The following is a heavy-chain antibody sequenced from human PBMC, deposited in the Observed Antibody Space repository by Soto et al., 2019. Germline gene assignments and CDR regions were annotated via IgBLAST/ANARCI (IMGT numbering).Heavy chain of an antibody. D-gene: IGHD3-22*01. CDR3: AREAYHYDSSGYYH. CDR2: ISSSSRNT. J-gene: IGHJ5*02. Sequence: GGSLRLSCAASGFTFSSNSMNWVRQPPGEGLVWVSCISSSSRNTYYAESVKGRFTISRDNAKNTLYLQMNSLTAEDTAVYYCAREAYHYDSSGYYHWGQGTLVTVSS. CDR1: GFTFSSNS. V-gene: IGHV3-21*01.